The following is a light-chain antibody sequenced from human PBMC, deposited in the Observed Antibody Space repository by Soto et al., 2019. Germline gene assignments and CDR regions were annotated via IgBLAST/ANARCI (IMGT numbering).Light chain of an antibody. CDR2: SAS. V-gene: IGKV1-17*01. Sequence: DVQMTQSPSSLSASVGDRVTITCRASQGIRDALGWYQQKPGKVPKRLIYSASSLQSGVPSRVSGSGSETEFTLTISSLQPEDFATYYWLQHSHSPCTFGQGTRLEI. J-gene: IGKJ2*02. CDR3: LQHSHSPCT. CDR1: QGIRDA.